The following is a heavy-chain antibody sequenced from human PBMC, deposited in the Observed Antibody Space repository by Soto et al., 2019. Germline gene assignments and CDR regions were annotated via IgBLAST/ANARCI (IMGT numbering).Heavy chain of an antibody. D-gene: IGHD1-26*01. Sequence: PGESLKISCAASGFTFSSYAMSWVRQAPGKGLEWVSAISGSGGSTYYADSVKGRFTISRDNSKNTLYLQVNSLRAEDTAVYYCAKDPWLAPGNFDYWGQGTLVTVSS. V-gene: IGHV3-23*01. CDR1: GFTFSSYA. CDR2: ISGSGGST. J-gene: IGHJ4*02. CDR3: AKDPWLAPGNFDY.